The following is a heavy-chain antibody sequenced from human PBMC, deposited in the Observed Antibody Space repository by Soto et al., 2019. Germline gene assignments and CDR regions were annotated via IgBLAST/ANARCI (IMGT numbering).Heavy chain of an antibody. J-gene: IGHJ3*02. CDR2: IYWDDDK. Sequence: SGPTLVNPTQTLTLTCTFSGFSLSTSGVGVGWIRQPPGKALEWLALIYWDDDKRYSPSLKSRLTITKDTSKNQVVLTMTNMDPLDTATYYCAHARIDIVVVVAATNPEPDAFDIWGQGTMVTVSS. CDR3: AHARIDIVVVVAATNPEPDAFDI. D-gene: IGHD2-15*01. V-gene: IGHV2-5*02. CDR1: GFSLSTSGVG.